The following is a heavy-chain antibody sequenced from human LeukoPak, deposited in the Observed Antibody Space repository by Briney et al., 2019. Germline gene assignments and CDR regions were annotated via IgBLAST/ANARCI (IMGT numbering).Heavy chain of an antibody. J-gene: IGHJ4*02. D-gene: IGHD2-2*02. V-gene: IGHV3-66*01. CDR1: GFTVSNNY. Sequence: PGGSLRLSCAASGFTVSNNYMTWVRQAPGKGLEWVSVIYGGGSTYYADSVKGRFTISRDNSKNTLYLQMDSLRTEDTAVYYCARGKPATAIRPYFDYWGQGTLVTVSS. CDR2: IYGGGST. CDR3: ARGKPATAIRPYFDY.